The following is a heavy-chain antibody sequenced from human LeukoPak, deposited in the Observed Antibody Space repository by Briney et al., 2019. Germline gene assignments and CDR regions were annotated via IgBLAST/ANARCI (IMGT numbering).Heavy chain of an antibody. Sequence: GSLRLSCAASGFTFSNYAMSWVRQAPGKGLEWVSSISDSGGSTYYADSVKGQCTISRDNSKNTLYLEMNSLRAEDTAVYYCAKNWDYYDSSGHYGAEGYHMDVWGKGTTVTISS. J-gene: IGHJ6*03. D-gene: IGHD3-22*01. V-gene: IGHV3-23*01. CDR1: GFTFSNYA. CDR2: ISDSGGST. CDR3: AKNWDYYDSSGHYGAEGYHMDV.